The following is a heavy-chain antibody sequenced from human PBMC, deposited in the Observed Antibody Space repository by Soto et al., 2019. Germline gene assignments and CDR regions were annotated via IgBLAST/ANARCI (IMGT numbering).Heavy chain of an antibody. D-gene: IGHD3-3*01. J-gene: IGHJ6*02. CDR1: GGTFSSYA. Sequence: SVKVSCKASGGTFSSYAISWVRQAPGQGLEWMGGIIPIFGTANYAQKFQGRVTITADKSTSTAYMELSSLRSEDAAVYYCARDLWTHTDFWSGYYQGGYYGMDVWGQGTTVTVSS. CDR3: ARDLWTHTDFWSGYYQGGYYGMDV. CDR2: IIPIFGTA. V-gene: IGHV1-69*06.